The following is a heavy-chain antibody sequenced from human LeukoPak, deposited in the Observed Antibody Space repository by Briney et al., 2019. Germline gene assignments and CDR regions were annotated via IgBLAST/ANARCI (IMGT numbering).Heavy chain of an antibody. CDR2: ISGSGGST. CDR3: AKDSRAHCGGCEFDI. CDR1: GFTFSSYA. J-gene: IGHJ3*02. D-gene: IGHD2-21*01. Sequence: LPGGYLRLSCAASGFTFSSYAMSWVRQAPGKGLEWVSAISGSGGSTYYADSVKGRFTISRDNSKNTLYLQMNSLRAEDTAVYYCAKDSRAHCGGCEFDIWGQGTMVTVSS. V-gene: IGHV3-23*01.